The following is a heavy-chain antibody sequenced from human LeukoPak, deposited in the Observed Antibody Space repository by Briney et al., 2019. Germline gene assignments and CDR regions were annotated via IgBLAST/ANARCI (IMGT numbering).Heavy chain of an antibody. CDR1: GFTFSSYG. D-gene: IGHD3-22*01. CDR3: AKDIIGYYDSSGLIDY. Sequence: GGSLRLSCAASGFTFSSYGMHWVRQAPGKGLEWVAVISYDGSNEYYADSVKGRFTISRDNSKNTLYLQMNSLRAEDTAVYYCAKDIIGYYDSSGLIDYWGQGTLVTVSS. CDR2: ISYDGSNE. V-gene: IGHV3-30*18. J-gene: IGHJ4*02.